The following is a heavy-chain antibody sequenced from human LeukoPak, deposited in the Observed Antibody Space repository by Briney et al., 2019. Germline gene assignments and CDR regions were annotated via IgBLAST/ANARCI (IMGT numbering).Heavy chain of an antibody. J-gene: IGHJ4*02. D-gene: IGHD3-10*01. CDR2: ISGSGGST. Sequence: GGSLRLSCAASGFIFSSYVMNWVRQAPGKGLEWVSAISGSGGSTYYADSVKGRFAVSRDNSKNTLYLQMNSLRAEDTAIYYCATEVVRGVMGYWGQGTLVTVSS. CDR1: GFIFSSYV. CDR3: ATEVVRGVMGY. V-gene: IGHV3-23*01.